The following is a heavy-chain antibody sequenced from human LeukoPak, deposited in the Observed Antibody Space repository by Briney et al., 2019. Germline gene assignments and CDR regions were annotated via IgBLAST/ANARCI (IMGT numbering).Heavy chain of an antibody. J-gene: IGHJ4*02. CDR1: GFTFSSYG. Sequence: GGSLRLSCAASGFTFSSYGMHWVRQAPGKGLEWVAVIWYDGSNKYYADSVKGRFTISRDNSKNTLYLQMNSLRAGDTAVYYCALQRGYCSSTSCYPDYWGQGTLVTVSS. CDR3: ALQRGYCSSTSCYPDY. CDR2: IWYDGSNK. V-gene: IGHV3-33*01. D-gene: IGHD2-2*01.